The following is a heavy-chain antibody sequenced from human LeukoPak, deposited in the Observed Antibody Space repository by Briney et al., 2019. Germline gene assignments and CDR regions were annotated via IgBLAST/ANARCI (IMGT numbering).Heavy chain of an antibody. CDR3: ARHPGGEQQLVP. J-gene: IGHJ4*02. D-gene: IGHD6-13*01. Sequence: ASVKVSCKASGGTFSSYAISWVRQAPGQGLEWMGRIIPILGIANYAQKFQGRVTITADKSTSTAYMELSSLRSEDTAVYYCARHPGGEQQLVPWGQGTLVTVSS. V-gene: IGHV1-69*04. CDR1: GGTFSSYA. CDR2: IIPILGIA.